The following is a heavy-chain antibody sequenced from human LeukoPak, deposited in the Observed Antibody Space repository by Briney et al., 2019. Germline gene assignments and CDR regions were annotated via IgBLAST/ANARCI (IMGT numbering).Heavy chain of an antibody. D-gene: IGHD3-22*01. Sequence: PGGSLRLSCAASGFTFSSYAMHWVRQAPGKGLEWVAVISYDGSNKYYADSVKGRFTISRDNSKNTLYLQMNSLRAEDTAAYYCARDSRVVVIAYYFDYWGQGTLVTVSS. CDR3: ARDSRVVVIAYYFDY. CDR1: GFTFSSYA. V-gene: IGHV3-30-3*01. J-gene: IGHJ4*02. CDR2: ISYDGSNK.